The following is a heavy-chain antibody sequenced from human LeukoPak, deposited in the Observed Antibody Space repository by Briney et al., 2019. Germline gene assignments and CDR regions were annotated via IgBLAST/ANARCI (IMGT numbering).Heavy chain of an antibody. Sequence: SETLSLTCTVSGGSISSYYWSWIRQPPGKGLEWIGYIYYSGSTNYNPSLKSRVTISVDTSKNQFSLKLSSVTAADTAVYYCAREEVAYYDSSGYHHFDYWGQGTLVTVSS. J-gene: IGHJ4*02. V-gene: IGHV4-59*01. CDR3: AREEVAYYDSSGYHHFDY. CDR2: IYYSGST. D-gene: IGHD3-22*01. CDR1: GGSISSYY.